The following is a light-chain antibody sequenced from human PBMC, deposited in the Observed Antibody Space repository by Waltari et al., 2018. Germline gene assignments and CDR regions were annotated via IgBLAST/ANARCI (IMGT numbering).Light chain of an antibody. CDR1: SSNIGSNY. CDR3: AAWDDSLSGPV. Sequence: QSVLTQPPSASGTPGQRVTISCSGSSSNIGSNYVYWYQQLPGTAPKLLIYRNNQRPYGVLDRFSGSKSGTSASLAISGLRSEDEADYYCAAWDDSLSGPVFGGGTKLTVL. J-gene: IGLJ3*02. CDR2: RNN. V-gene: IGLV1-47*01.